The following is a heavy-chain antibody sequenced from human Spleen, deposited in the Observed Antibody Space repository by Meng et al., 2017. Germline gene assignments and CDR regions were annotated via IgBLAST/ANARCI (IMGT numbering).Heavy chain of an antibody. J-gene: IGHJ4*02. CDR2: ISASGGST. CDR3: AMGTWIQLWCPIVGN. Sequence: GESLKISCAASGFVFDDYAMHWVRQAPGKGLEWVSAISASGGSTYYADSVKGRSTISRDNSKNTLYLQMNSLRAEDTAVYYCAMGTWIQLWCPIVGNWGQGTLVTVSS. D-gene: IGHD5-18*01. V-gene: IGHV3-23*01. CDR1: GFVFDDYA.